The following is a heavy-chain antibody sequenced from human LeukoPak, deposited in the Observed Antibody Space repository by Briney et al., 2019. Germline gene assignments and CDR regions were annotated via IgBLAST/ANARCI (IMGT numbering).Heavy chain of an antibody. Sequence: SETLSLTCTVSGGSIGFYFWSWIRQSAGKGLEWIGRINGNGVTNNNPSLKSRVTMSVDTSKSQFSLNLRSVTAADTSVYYCVRDELRTAYRFSWDPWGQGILVTV. CDR2: INGNGVT. D-gene: IGHD3-16*02. J-gene: IGHJ5*02. CDR3: VRDELRTAYRFSWDP. CDR1: GGSIGFYF. V-gene: IGHV4-4*07.